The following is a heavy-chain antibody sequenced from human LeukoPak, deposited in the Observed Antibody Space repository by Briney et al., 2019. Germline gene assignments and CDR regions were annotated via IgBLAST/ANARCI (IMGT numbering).Heavy chain of an antibody. CDR2: IYHSGST. J-gene: IGHJ3*02. D-gene: IGHD1-26*01. CDR1: GYSISSGYY. V-gene: IGHV4-38-2*02. CDR3: ARHQWVPAFDI. Sequence: SETLSLTCTVSGYSISSGYYWGWIRQPPGKGLEWIGTIYHSGSTYYNPSLKSRVTISVDTSKNQFSLKLSSVTAADTAVYYCARHQWVPAFDIWGQGTMVTVSS.